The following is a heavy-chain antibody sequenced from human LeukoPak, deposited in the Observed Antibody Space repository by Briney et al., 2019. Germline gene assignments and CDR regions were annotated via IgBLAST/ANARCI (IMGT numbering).Heavy chain of an antibody. Sequence: GGSLRLSCAASEFTFSSYAMTWVRQAPGKGLEWVSGISGSGGSTDYADSAKGRFTVSRDNSKNTLYLQMNSLRAEDTAIYYCAKDSRVTYYFDYWGQGTLVTVSS. CDR3: AKDSRVTYYFDY. J-gene: IGHJ4*02. CDR2: ISGSGGST. D-gene: IGHD2-21*02. V-gene: IGHV3-23*01. CDR1: EFTFSSYA.